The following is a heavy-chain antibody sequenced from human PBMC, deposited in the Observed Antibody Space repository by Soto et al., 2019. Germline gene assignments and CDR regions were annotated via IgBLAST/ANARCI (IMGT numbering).Heavy chain of an antibody. J-gene: IGHJ6*02. CDR1: GGSFSGYY. D-gene: IGHD3-3*01. CDR3: ARAGRYYDFWSGYYGGYYYYGMDV. V-gene: IGHV4-34*01. CDR2: INHSGST. Sequence: SETLSLTCAVYGGSFSGYYWSWIRQPPGKGLGWIGEINHSGSTNYNPSLKSRVTISVDTSKNQFSLKLSSATAADTAVYYCARAGRYYDFWSGYYGGYYYYGMDVWGQGTTVTVSS.